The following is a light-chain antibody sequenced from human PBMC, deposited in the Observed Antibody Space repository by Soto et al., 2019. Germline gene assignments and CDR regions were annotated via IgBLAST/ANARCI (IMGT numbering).Light chain of an antibody. Sequence: QAVVTQESSLTVSPGGTVTLTCGFSTGAVTSGHYPYWFQQKPGQAPRTLIYDTNNKHSWTPARFSGSLLGGKAALTLSGAQPEDEADYSCLVSYSGARVFGGGTKLTVL. CDR2: DTN. CDR3: LVSYSGARV. V-gene: IGLV7-46*01. J-gene: IGLJ2*01. CDR1: TGAVTSGHY.